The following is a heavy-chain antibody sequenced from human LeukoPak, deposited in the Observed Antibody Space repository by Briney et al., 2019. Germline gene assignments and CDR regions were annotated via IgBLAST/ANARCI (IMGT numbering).Heavy chain of an antibody. Sequence: KPSQTLSLTCAISGDSVSSNSAAWNWIRQFPSRGLEWLVRTYYRSKWYNDYAVSVKGRIAINPDTSKNQFSLQLNSVTPEDTAVYYCARAKGRSPLFDYWGQGTLVTVSS. CDR1: GDSVSSNSAA. CDR3: ARAKGRSPLFDY. J-gene: IGHJ4*02. D-gene: IGHD6-13*01. CDR2: TYYRSKWYN. V-gene: IGHV6-1*01.